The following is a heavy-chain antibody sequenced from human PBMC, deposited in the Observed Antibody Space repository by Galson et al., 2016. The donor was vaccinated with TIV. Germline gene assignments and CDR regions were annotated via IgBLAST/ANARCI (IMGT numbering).Heavy chain of an antibody. J-gene: IGHJ6*01. CDR1: GFTFDDYP. V-gene: IGHV3-9*01. CDR3: PPGTLLQEHL. CDR2: INWKGNAV. Sequence: SLRLSCAASGFTFDDYPMHWVRQAPGKGLEWVSTINWKGNAVVYEDSVRGRFTISRDNGKSSLYLQLTSLLSLHQGPIGLPPGTLLQEHLWG.